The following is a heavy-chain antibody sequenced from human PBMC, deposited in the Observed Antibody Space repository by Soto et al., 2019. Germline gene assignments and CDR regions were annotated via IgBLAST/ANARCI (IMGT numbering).Heavy chain of an antibody. J-gene: IGHJ6*02. CDR2: IIPIFGTA. V-gene: IGHV1-69*01. Sequence: QVQLVQSGAEVKKPGSSVKVSCKASGGTFSSYAISWVRQAPGQGLEWMGGIIPIFGTANYAQKFQGRVTITADESTSTAYMELSSLSSEDTAVYYCASSPYYYDSSGQGGMDVWGQGTTVTVSS. CDR3: ASSPYYYDSSGQGGMDV. CDR1: GGTFSSYA. D-gene: IGHD3-22*01.